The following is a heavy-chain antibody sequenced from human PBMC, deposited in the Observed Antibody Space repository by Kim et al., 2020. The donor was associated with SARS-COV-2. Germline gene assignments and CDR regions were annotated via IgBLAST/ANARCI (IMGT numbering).Heavy chain of an antibody. CDR3: ARGSSGWSGY. CDR2: INSSGSYI. CDR1: GFTFSSYS. J-gene: IGHJ4*02. D-gene: IGHD6-19*01. V-gene: IGHV3-21*01. Sequence: GGSLRLSCAAYGFTFSSYSMNWVRQAPGKGLEWVSSINSSGSYIYYADSMKGRFTISRDNAKNSLYLQMNSLRAEDTAVYYCARGSSGWSGYWGQGTLFT.